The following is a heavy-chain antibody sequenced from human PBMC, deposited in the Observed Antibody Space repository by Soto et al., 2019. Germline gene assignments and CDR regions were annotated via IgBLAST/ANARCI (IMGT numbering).Heavy chain of an antibody. CDR1: GFTFDDYA. CDR2: ISWNSDST. D-gene: IGHD4-17*01. CDR3: AKDRGTMTTVSNFDY. J-gene: IGHJ4*02. Sequence: EVQLVESGGGLVQPGRSLRLSCAASGFTFDDYAMHWVRQAPGKGLEWVSAISWNSDSTGYADSVKGRFTISRDNAKNCLYLQMNSLRAEDTALYYCAKDRGTMTTVSNFDYWGQGTLVTVSS. V-gene: IGHV3-9*01.